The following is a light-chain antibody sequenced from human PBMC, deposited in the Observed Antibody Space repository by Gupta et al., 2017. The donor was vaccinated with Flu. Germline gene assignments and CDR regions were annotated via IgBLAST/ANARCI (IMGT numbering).Light chain of an antibody. Sequence: QSVLTQPPSVSAAPGQKVTISCSGSSSIIGNNYVSWYQQLPGTAPKLLIYDNNKRPSGIPDRFSGSKSGTSATLGITGLQTGDEADYYCGTWDSSLSVPWVFGGGTKLTVL. CDR3: GTWDSSLSVPWV. V-gene: IGLV1-51*01. CDR1: SSIIGNNY. CDR2: DNN. J-gene: IGLJ3*02.